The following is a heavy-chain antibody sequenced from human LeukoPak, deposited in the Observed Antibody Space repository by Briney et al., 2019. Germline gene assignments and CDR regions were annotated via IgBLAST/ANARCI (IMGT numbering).Heavy chain of an antibody. CDR3: ARGRGIDY. D-gene: IGHD3-10*01. Sequence: TGGSLRLSCAASGFTFSGYWMTWVRRAPGKGLEWVANIKQDGSEKYYVDSVKGRFTISRDNAKNSLYLQMNSLRAEDTAVYYCARGRGIDYWGQGTLVTVSS. CDR1: GFTFSGYW. CDR2: IKQDGSEK. V-gene: IGHV3-7*03. J-gene: IGHJ4*02.